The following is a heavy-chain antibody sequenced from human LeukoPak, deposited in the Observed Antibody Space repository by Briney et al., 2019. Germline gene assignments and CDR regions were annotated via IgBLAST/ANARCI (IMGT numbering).Heavy chain of an antibody. CDR2: ISADGSFI. D-gene: IGHD1-26*01. CDR3: AGLSGSYYGKY. Sequence: GGCLRLSCAASGLTFSSYWMHWARQAPGKGLVWVSRISADGSFISYAESVKGRFTISRDNAKNTLYLQMSSLRAEDTAVYYCAGLSGSYYGKYWGQGILVTHSS. CDR1: GLTFSSYW. V-gene: IGHV3-74*01. J-gene: IGHJ4*02.